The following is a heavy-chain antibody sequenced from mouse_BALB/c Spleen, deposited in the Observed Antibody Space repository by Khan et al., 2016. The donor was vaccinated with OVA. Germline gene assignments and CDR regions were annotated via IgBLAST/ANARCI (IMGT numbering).Heavy chain of an antibody. CDR1: GFSLTTYG. V-gene: IGHV2-4-1*01. CDR3: ARNSYRYDFTY. CDR2: IWSGGST. J-gene: IGHJ3*01. D-gene: IGHD2-14*01. Sequence: QVQLKQSGPGLVQPSQSLSITCTVSGFSLTTYGVHWVRQSPGTGLEWLGVIWSGGSTDYNAALISRLSISKENSKRQVFFKMNSLQADDTAIYYCARNSYRYDFTYWGQGTLVTVSA.